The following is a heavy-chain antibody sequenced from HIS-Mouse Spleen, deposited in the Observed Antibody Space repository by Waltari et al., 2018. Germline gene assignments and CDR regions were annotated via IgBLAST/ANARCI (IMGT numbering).Heavy chain of an antibody. V-gene: IGHV3-30*18. CDR1: GLPFHSLG. J-gene: IGHJ4*02. CDR3: AKASSGWLDY. Sequence: VQLVESGGGVVQPGRSLRLPCAASGLPFHSLGITWARQAPGNGLEWVAVISYDGSNKYYADSVKGRFTISRDNSKNTLYLQMNSLRAEDTAVYYCAKASSGWLDYWGQGTLVTVSS. CDR2: ISYDGSNK. D-gene: IGHD6-19*01.